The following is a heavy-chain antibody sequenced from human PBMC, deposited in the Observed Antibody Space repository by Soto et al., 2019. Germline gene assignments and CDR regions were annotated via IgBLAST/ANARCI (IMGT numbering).Heavy chain of an antibody. CDR1: GYTFTNYG. Sequence: VPLVQSGVEVKKPGASVKVSCKASGYTFTNYGISWVRQAPGKGLEWMGWINTYNGNTTYAQRAQGRVTMTTETSTSTAYMELRSLRPDDTAVYYCARDLLYSTRATVRFDIWGQGTMLTVSS. J-gene: IGHJ3*02. D-gene: IGHD6-13*01. CDR2: INTYNGNT. CDR3: ARDLLYSTRATVRFDI. V-gene: IGHV1-18*01.